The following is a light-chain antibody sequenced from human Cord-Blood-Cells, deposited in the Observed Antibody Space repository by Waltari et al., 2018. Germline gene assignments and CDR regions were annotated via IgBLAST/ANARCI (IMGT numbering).Light chain of an antibody. CDR1: QSIISY. CDR3: QQSYSTPWT. Sequence: DIQMTQSPSSLSASVGYRATITCRASQSIISYFNWYQQKPGKAPKVLIYAASSLQSGVPSRFSGSGSGTDFTLTISSLQPEDFATYYCQQSYSTPWTFGQGTKVEIK. J-gene: IGKJ1*01. CDR2: AAS. V-gene: IGKV1-39*01.